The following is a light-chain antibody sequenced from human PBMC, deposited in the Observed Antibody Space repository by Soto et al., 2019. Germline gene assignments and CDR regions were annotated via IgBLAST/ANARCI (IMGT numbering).Light chain of an antibody. CDR2: AAS. V-gene: IGKV1-39*01. CDR3: QQSYSNPPLT. CDR1: QSISSY. J-gene: IGKJ4*01. Sequence: DIQMTQSPSSLSASVGDRVTITCRASQSISSYLNWYQQKPGKAPKLLIYAASSLQSGVPSRFSGSGSGTDFTLTISSLQPEDVATYYCQQSYSNPPLTLGGGTKVDIK.